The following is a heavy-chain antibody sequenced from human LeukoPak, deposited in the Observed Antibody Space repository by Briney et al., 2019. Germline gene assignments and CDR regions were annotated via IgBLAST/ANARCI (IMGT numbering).Heavy chain of an antibody. V-gene: IGHV4-38-2*01. J-gene: IGHJ4*02. CDR3: ARVGDCSAGSCHSPYY. D-gene: IGHD2-15*01. CDR2: ISQSGST. CDR1: GHSISGGYY. Sequence: SETLSLTCVVSGHSISGGYYWGWIRQPPGKGLEWIGSISQSGSTDYNPSLKSRVIISVDTSKNQFSLKLTSVTAADTAMYYCARVGDCSAGSCHSPYYWGQGTLVTVSS.